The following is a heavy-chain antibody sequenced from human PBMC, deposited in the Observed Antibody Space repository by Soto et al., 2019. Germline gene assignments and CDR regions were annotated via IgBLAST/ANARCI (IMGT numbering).Heavy chain of an antibody. J-gene: IGHJ4*02. CDR1: AFTFNNYA. CDR2: IGGSGRTT. V-gene: IGHV3-23*01. CDR3: AKSRYSDSSGDFYDY. Sequence: EVQLLESGGGVVQPGGSLSLSCAASAFTFNNYAMIWVRRSRGKGREGVSGIGGSGRTTYYADSVKGRFTISRDNSNNTLFLQMNSLRAEDTAVYYCAKSRYSDSSGDFYDYWGQGTLVTVSS. D-gene: IGHD3-22*01.